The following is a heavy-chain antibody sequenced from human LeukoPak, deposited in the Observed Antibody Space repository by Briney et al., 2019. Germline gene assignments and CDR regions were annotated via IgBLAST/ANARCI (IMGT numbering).Heavy chain of an antibody. CDR3: ARDSFETDIDY. Sequence: GGSLRLSCAVSGFTFRTYWMSWVRQAPGKGLEWVANTKEDGSEQYYVNSLKGRFTISRDNVKNSLYLQMSSLRVEDSAVYYCARDSFETDIDYWGQGTLVTVSS. CDR1: GFTFRTYW. J-gene: IGHJ4*02. CDR2: TKEDGSEQ. D-gene: IGHD1-14*01. V-gene: IGHV3-7*01.